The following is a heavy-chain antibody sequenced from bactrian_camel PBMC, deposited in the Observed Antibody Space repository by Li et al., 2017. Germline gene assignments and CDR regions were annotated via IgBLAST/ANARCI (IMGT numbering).Heavy chain of an antibody. J-gene: IGHJ4*01. V-gene: IGHV3S6*01. CDR3: RRGWRTLIS. CDR2: IATGSGDT. D-gene: IGHD1*01. Sequence: HVQLVESGGGLVQPGGSLRLSCAASGFTSIPFSQYGMSWVRQAPGKEREGVARIATGSGDTDYADSVKGRFTISRDNAKNTLYLHLNSLKTEDTAVYYCRRGWRTLISGGQGTQVTVSS. CDR1: GFTSIPFSQYG.